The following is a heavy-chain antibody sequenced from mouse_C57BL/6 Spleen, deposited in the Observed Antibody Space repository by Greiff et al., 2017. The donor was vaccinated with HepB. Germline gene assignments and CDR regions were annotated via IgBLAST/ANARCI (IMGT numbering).Heavy chain of an antibody. Sequence: QVQLQQPGAELVKPGASVKMSCKASGYTFTSYWITWVKQRPGQGLEWIGDIYPGSGSTNYNEKFKSKATLTVDTSSSTAYMQLSSLTSEDSAVYYCARWDYYYGSRGFYYWGQGTTLTVSS. CDR2: IYPGSGST. D-gene: IGHD1-1*01. V-gene: IGHV1-55*01. CDR3: ARWDYYYGSRGFYY. J-gene: IGHJ2*01. CDR1: GYTFTSYW.